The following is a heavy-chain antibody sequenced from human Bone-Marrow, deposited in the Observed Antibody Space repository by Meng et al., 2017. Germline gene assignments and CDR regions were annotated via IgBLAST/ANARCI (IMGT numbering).Heavy chain of an antibody. J-gene: IGHJ4*02. CDR1: GFSVSSNY. D-gene: IGHD3-3*01. CDR3: ARGRSGYFDY. Sequence: EGQLVGTGGGLIQPGGSLRLSCEASGFSVSSNYMGWVRQAPGKGLEWISVIYSGGSTYYADSVKGRFTISRDNSKNTLYFQMNSLRAEDTAVYYCARGRSGYFDYWGQGTLVTVSS. V-gene: IGHV3-53*02. CDR2: IYSGGST.